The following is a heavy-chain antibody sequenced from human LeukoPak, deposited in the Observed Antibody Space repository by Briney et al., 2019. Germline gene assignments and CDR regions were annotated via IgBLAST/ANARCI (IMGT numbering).Heavy chain of an antibody. J-gene: IGHJ5*02. Sequence: ASVKVSCKASGYTFTSYDINWVRQAPGQGLEWMGWINPDNGGTNYAQKFQGRVIMTRDTSITTVYMELSGLRFDDTAIYYCARGDYYGSPKTVAAWGQGTLVTVSS. V-gene: IGHV1-2*02. CDR3: ARGDYYGSPKTVAA. CDR2: INPDNGGT. D-gene: IGHD3-10*01. CDR1: GYTFTSYD.